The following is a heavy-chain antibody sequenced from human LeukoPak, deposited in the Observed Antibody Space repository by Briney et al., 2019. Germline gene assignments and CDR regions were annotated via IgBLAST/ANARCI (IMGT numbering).Heavy chain of an antibody. CDR1: GYTFTGYY. Sequence: ASVKVSCKASGYTFTGYYMHWVRQAPGQGLEWMGWINPNSGGTNYAQEFQGRVTMTRDTSISTAYMELSRLRSDDTAVYYCARDIYCSGGSCYGWFDPWGQGTLVTVSS. V-gene: IGHV1-2*02. CDR2: INPNSGGT. J-gene: IGHJ5*02. D-gene: IGHD2-15*01. CDR3: ARDIYCSGGSCYGWFDP.